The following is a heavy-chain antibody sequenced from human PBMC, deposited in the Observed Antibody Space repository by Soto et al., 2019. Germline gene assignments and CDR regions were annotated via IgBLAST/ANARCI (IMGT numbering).Heavy chain of an antibody. CDR3: ARGTPSPLIVRSSRGPWFDP. CDR2: MYYGGRT. V-gene: IGHV4-59*08. D-gene: IGHD2-15*01. Sequence: SETLSLTCTVSGGSISSYYWSWIRQPPGKGLEWIGYMYYGGRTNYNPSLKSRVTISVDTSKMQVSLKLSSVTAADTAMYFCARGTPSPLIVRSSRGPWFDPWGQGTLVTVSS. J-gene: IGHJ5*02. CDR1: GGSISSYY.